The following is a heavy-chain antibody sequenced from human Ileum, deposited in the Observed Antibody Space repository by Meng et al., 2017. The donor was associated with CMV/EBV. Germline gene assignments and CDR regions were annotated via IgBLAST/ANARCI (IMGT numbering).Heavy chain of an antibody. CDR3: AKDRGDYSNFRFDP. D-gene: IGHD4-11*01. CDR2: ISGSGGGT. V-gene: IGHV3-23*01. J-gene: IGHJ5*02. Sequence: GGSLRLSCAASGFIFSDYGMSWVRQAPGKGLEWLSGISGSGGGTYYAESIKGRFTISRDNSENTIYLQMDNLRAEDTAVYYCAKDRGDYSNFRFDPWGQGTLVTVSS. CDR1: GFIFSDYG.